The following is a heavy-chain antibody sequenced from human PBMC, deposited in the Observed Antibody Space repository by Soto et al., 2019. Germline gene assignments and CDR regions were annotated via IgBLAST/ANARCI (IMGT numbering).Heavy chain of an antibody. V-gene: IGHV1-69*06. Sequence: QVQLVQSGAEVKKPGSSVKVSCKASGGTFSSYAISWVRQAPGQGLEWMGGIIPIFGTANYAQKFQGRVTITAHKSRSTAYMERSSLRSEDTAVYYWARSRDGYNYARHYWGQGTLVTVSS. J-gene: IGHJ4*02. CDR3: ARSRDGYNYARHY. CDR2: IIPIFGTA. D-gene: IGHD5-12*01. CDR1: GGTFSSYA.